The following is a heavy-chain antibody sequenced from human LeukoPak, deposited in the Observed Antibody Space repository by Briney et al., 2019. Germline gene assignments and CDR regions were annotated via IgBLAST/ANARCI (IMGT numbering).Heavy chain of an antibody. CDR3: ARWGRYCSGGSCYSSGGYYYYYYYMDV. D-gene: IGHD2-15*01. V-gene: IGHV4-34*01. CDR2: INHSGST. Sequence: KPSETLSLTCAVYGGSFSGYYWSWIRQPPGKGLEWIGEINHSGSTNSNPSLKSRVTVSVDTSKNLFSLKLSSVTAADAAVYYCARWGRYCSGGSCYSSGGYYYYYYYMDVWGKGTTVTISS. CDR1: GGSFSGYY. J-gene: IGHJ6*03.